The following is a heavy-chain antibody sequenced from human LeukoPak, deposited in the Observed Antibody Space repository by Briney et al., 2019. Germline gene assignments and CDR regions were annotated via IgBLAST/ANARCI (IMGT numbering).Heavy chain of an antibody. CDR3: ARGNPYFNAFDI. CDR2: IYYSGST. J-gene: IGHJ3*02. D-gene: IGHD2-21*01. CDR1: GGPISSYY. V-gene: IGHV4-59*01. Sequence: PSETLSLTCTVSGGPISSYYWSWIRQPPGKGLEWIGYIYYSGSTNYNPSLKSRVTISVDTSKNQFSLKLSSVTAADTAVYYCARGNPYFNAFDIWGQGTMVTVSS.